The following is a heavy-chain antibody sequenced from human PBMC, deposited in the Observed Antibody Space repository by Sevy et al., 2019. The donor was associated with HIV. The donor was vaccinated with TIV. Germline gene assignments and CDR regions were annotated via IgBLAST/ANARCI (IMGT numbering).Heavy chain of an antibody. Sequence: GGCLRLSCAASGLSVSDNYMNWVRQAPGKGLELVSVIYSDGRTYYADSVKGRFTISRDNSKNTLYLHMNNLRPEDTAVYYCARDRYYDASDHYYYYYGMDVWGQGTTVTVSS. D-gene: IGHD3-22*01. CDR3: ARDRYYDASDHYYYYYGMDV. CDR1: GLSVSDNY. V-gene: IGHV3-66*01. J-gene: IGHJ6*02. CDR2: IYSDGRT.